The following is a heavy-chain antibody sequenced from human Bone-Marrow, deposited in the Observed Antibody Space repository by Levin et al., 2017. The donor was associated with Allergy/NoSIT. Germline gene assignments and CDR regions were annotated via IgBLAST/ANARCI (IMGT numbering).Heavy chain of an antibody. CDR1: GFTFSSYG. Sequence: GGSLRLSCAASGFTFSSYGMHWVRQAPGKGLEWVAVISYDGSNKYYADSVKGRFTISRDNSKNTLYLQMNSLRAEDTAVYYCAKGAVTYGGHFDYWGQGTLVTVSS. V-gene: IGHV3-30*18. D-gene: IGHD4-17*01. CDR3: AKGAVTYGGHFDY. J-gene: IGHJ4*02. CDR2: ISYDGSNK.